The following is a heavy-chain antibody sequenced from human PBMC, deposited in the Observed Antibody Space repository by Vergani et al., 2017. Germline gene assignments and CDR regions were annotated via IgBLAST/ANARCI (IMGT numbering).Heavy chain of an antibody. Sequence: QVQLVQSGAEVKKPGSSVKVSCKASGGTFSSYAISWVRQAPGQGLECMGRIIPILGIANYAQKFQGRVTITADKSTSTAYMELSSLRSEDTAVYYCARDSGSSGWYDYWGQGTLVTVSS. D-gene: IGHD6-19*01. J-gene: IGHJ4*02. CDR2: IIPILGIA. V-gene: IGHV1-69*04. CDR3: ARDSGSSGWYDY. CDR1: GGTFSSYA.